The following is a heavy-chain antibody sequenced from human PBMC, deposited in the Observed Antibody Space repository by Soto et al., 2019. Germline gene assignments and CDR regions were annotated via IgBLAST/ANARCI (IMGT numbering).Heavy chain of an antibody. CDR2: ISGSATYT. D-gene: IGHD3-10*01. J-gene: IGHJ6*02. CDR1: GFTFQSYA. V-gene: IGHV3-23*04. Sequence: QLVESGGGFVQPGGSLRLSCVASGFTFQSYAMSWVRQAPGRGLEWLTAISGSATYTYYGESVKGRFTISRDNSNNTLFLHMNSLTAEDTALYYCAKVGSDYYYGMDVWGQGTTVTVSS. CDR3: AKVGSDYYYGMDV.